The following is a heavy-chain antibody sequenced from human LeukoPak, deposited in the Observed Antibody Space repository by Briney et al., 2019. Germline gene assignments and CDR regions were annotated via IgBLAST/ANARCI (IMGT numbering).Heavy chain of an antibody. D-gene: IGHD6-13*01. J-gene: IGHJ6*02. CDR2: ISGSGGSA. CDR1: GFTFSSSA. V-gene: IGHV3-23*01. Sequence: PGGSLRLSCAASGFTFSSSAMSWVRQAPGKGLEWVSAISGSGGSAYYADSVKGRFTISRDNSKNTLYLQMNSLRAEDTAVYYCAKRVAAAGNYYYYYGMDVWGQGTTVTVSS. CDR3: AKRVAAAGNYYYYYGMDV.